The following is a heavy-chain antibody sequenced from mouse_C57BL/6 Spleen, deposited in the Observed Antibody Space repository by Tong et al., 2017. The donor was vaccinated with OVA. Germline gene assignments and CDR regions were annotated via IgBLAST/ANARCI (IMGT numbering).Heavy chain of an antibody. CDR2: INSDGGST. Sequence: EVQLQESGGGLVQPGESLKLSCESNEYEFPSHDMSWVRKTPEKRLELVAAINSDGGSTYYPDTMERRFIISRGNTKKTLYMQMSSLRSEDTALYYCARHEKYGNYWYFDVWGAGTTVTVFS. CDR1: EYEFPSHD. J-gene: IGHJ1*01. D-gene: IGHD2-10*02. V-gene: IGHV5-2*01. CDR3: ARHEKYGNYWYFDV.